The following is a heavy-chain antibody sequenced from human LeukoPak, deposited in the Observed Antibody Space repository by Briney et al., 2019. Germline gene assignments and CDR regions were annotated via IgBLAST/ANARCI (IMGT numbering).Heavy chain of an antibody. CDR1: GFTFSDYY. D-gene: IGHD3-22*01. CDR2: ISSSGSTI. V-gene: IGHV3-11*01. Sequence: PGGSLRLSCEASGFTFSDYYMSWIRQAPGKGLEWVSYISSSGSTIYYADSVKGRFTISGDNAKNSLYLQMNSLRAEDTAVYYCARGQGRDYYDSSGYATKSAFDCWGQGTLVTVSS. CDR3: ARGQGRDYYDSSGYATKSAFDC. J-gene: IGHJ4*02.